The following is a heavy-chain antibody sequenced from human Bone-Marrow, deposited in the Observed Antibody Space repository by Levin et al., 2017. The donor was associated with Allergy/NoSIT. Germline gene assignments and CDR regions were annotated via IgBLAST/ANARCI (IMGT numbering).Heavy chain of an antibody. CDR1: GFIFDESA. V-gene: IGHV3-9*01. CDR2: ISWNSGRI. J-gene: IGHJ4*02. CDR3: VKDRGIVGATGNFDF. D-gene: IGHD1-26*01. Sequence: PGGSLRLSCAASGFIFDESAMHWVRQAPGKGLEWVSGISWNSGRIDYADSVKGRFTISRDNAKNSLYLQMDSLKPEDTAFYFCVKDRGIVGATGNFDFWGQGTLVTVSS.